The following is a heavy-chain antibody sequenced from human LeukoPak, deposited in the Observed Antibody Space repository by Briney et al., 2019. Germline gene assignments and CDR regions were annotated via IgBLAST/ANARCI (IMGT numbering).Heavy chain of an antibody. CDR2: IYYSGST. V-gene: IGHV4-31*03. CDR3: ARVGHNWFDP. D-gene: IGHD1-26*01. Sequence: PSQTLSLTCTVSGGSISSGGYYWSWIRQHPGKGLEWIGYIYYSGSTYYNPSLKSRVIMSVDKSKNQFSLKLTSVTAADTAVYYCARVGHNWFDPWGQGTLVTVSS. J-gene: IGHJ5*02. CDR1: GGSISSGGYY.